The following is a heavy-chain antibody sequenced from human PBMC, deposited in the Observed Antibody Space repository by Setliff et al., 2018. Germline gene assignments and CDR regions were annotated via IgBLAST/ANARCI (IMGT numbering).Heavy chain of an antibody. Sequence: SETLSLTCTVSGGSVNNSHDYWGWIRRPPGKGLEWIGSAFSGGSTYYSPSLKSRLTISVDTSKNQFSLKVSSVTAADTAVYYCARSFSRAEKFLLDYWGQGALVTVS. CDR2: AFSGGST. CDR3: ARSFSRAEKFLLDY. CDR1: GGSVNNSHDY. V-gene: IGHV4-39*01. J-gene: IGHJ4*02.